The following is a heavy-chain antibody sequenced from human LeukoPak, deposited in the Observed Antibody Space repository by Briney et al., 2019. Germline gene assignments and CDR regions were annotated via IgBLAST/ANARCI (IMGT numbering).Heavy chain of an antibody. J-gene: IGHJ4*02. D-gene: IGHD6-19*01. CDR3: AREPHIAVVTHFDY. Sequence: GGSLRLSCAASGFTFSSYSMNWVRQAPGKGLEWVSSISSSSSYIYYADSVKGRFTISRDNAKNSLYLQMNSLRVEDTAVYYCAREPHIAVVTHFDYWGQGTLVTVSS. CDR2: ISSSSSYI. CDR1: GFTFSSYS. V-gene: IGHV3-21*01.